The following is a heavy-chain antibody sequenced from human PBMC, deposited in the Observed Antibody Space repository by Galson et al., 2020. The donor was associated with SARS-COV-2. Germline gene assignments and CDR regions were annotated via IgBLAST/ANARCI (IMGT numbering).Heavy chain of an antibody. CDR2: IASNGAGA. V-gene: IGHV3-64*01. Sequence: QLGESLKISCAASGLIFSTYVMYWVRQAPGKGLEFVSSIASNGAGAAYANSVKGRFTISRDNSRKTLFLQMGSLTVEDMSVYYCARVGASGAFDVWGQGTMVTVSS. CDR3: ARVGASGAFDV. J-gene: IGHJ3*01. D-gene: IGHD1-26*01. CDR1: GLIFSTYV.